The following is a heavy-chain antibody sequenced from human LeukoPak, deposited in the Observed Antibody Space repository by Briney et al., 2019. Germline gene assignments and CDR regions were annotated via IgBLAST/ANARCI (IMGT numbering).Heavy chain of an antibody. CDR1: GGSFSGYY. J-gene: IGHJ2*01. Sequence: SSETLSLTCAVYGGSFSGYYWSWIRQPPGKGLEWIGYIYYSGSTNCNPSLKSRVTISVDTSKNQFSLKLSSVTAADTAVYYRAREAVAGASFDLWGRGTLVTV. CDR2: IYYSGST. CDR3: AREAVAGASFDL. D-gene: IGHD6-19*01. V-gene: IGHV4-59*08.